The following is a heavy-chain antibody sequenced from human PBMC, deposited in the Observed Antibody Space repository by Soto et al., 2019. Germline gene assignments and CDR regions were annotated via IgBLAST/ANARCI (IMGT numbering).Heavy chain of an antibody. CDR2: ISDSGGST. CDR3: AKRVAYSSSTRYFDH. Sequence: GGSRRVSCAAAGLTFSGYGMNWVRQAPGKGLEWVSSISDSGGSTYYADSVRGRFTISRDNSKNTLYLQMNSLRDEDTALYFCAKRVAYSSSTRYFDHWGPGTLVTVSS. J-gene: IGHJ4*01. D-gene: IGHD6-6*01. CDR1: GLTFSGYG. V-gene: IGHV3-23*01.